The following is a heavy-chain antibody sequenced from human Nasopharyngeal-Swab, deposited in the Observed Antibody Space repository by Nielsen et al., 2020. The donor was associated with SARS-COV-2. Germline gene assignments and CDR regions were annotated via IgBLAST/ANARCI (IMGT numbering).Heavy chain of an antibody. D-gene: IGHD3-9*01. CDR2: IIPVFGTP. V-gene: IGHV1-69*13. CDR3: ARCRDPGYHCRGEAT. CDR1: AGPHNTYA. Sequence: SVKVSCRASAGPHNTYAITWVRQAPAQGVEWMGGIIPVFGTPSYAQKFQGRVTITADESANTAYLELRSLRSEDTAVYYCARCRDPGYHCRGEATWGQGTLVTVSS. J-gene: IGHJ4*02.